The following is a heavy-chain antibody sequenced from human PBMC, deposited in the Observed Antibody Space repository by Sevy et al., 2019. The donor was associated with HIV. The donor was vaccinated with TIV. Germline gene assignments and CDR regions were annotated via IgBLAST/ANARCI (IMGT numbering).Heavy chain of an antibody. V-gene: IGHV3-33*01. CDR3: ARGGDFNDRSAKRDFDY. CDR1: GFTFSNYG. J-gene: IGHJ4*02. CDR2: IWNDGSNK. D-gene: IGHD3-22*01. Sequence: GVSLRLSCAASGFTFSNYGMHWVRQAPGKGLEWVAVIWNDGSNKYYADSVKGRFTISRDNSKNTRYLQMNSLRVEDTAVYFCARGGDFNDRSAKRDFDYWGQGTLVTVSS.